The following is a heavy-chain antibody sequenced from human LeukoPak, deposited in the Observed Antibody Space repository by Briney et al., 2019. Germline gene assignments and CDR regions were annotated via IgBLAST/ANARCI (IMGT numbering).Heavy chain of an antibody. CDR2: IYSGGST. CDR1: GGSFSGYY. J-gene: IGHJ4*02. V-gene: IGHV3-53*01. CDR3: ARRGYSSSWYYFDY. Sequence: PWGTLSLTCAVYGGSFSGYYWSWIRQPPGKGLEWVSVIYSGGSTYYADSVKGRFTISRGNSKNTLYLQMNSLRAEDTAVYYCARRGYSSSWYYFDYWGQGTLVTVSS. D-gene: IGHD6-13*01.